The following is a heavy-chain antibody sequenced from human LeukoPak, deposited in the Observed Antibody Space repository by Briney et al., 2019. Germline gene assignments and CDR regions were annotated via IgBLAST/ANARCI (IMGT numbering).Heavy chain of an antibody. J-gene: IGHJ6*03. CDR3: ARDDRYNYYDTRGYYYYMDV. D-gene: IGHD3-22*01. Sequence: PGGSLRLSCAAYGFTVSSNYMRWVRQAPGKGLEWVSVIYSGGGTYYADSVKGRFIISRDNSKNTLHLQMNSLRVEDTAVYYCARDDRYNYYDTRGYYYYMDVWGKGTTVTVSS. CDR1: GFTVSSNY. V-gene: IGHV3-53*01. CDR2: IYSGGGT.